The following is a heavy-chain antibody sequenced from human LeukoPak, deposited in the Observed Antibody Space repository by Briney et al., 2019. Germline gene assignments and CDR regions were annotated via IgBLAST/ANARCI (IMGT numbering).Heavy chain of an antibody. Sequence: GGSLRLSCAASGFTFSSYSMNWVRQAPGKGLEWVSSISSSSSYIYYADSVKGRFTISRDNAKNSLYLQMNSLRAEGTAVYYCARDLQSYGPPEKFDYWGQGTLVTVSS. CDR2: ISSSSSYI. CDR3: ARDLQSYGPPEKFDY. D-gene: IGHD4-17*01. V-gene: IGHV3-21*01. CDR1: GFTFSSYS. J-gene: IGHJ4*02.